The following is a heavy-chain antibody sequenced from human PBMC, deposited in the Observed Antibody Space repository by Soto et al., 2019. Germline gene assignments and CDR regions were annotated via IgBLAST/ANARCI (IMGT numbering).Heavy chain of an antibody. Sequence: SVKVSCKASGGTFSSYAISWVRQAPGQGLEWMGGIIPIFGTANYAQKFQGRVTITADESTSTAYMELSSLRSEDTAVYYCARSLGGTDILTGYDNWFDPWGQGTLVTVSS. J-gene: IGHJ5*02. CDR1: GGTFSSYA. D-gene: IGHD3-9*01. CDR3: ARSLGGTDILTGYDNWFDP. CDR2: IIPIFGTA. V-gene: IGHV1-69*13.